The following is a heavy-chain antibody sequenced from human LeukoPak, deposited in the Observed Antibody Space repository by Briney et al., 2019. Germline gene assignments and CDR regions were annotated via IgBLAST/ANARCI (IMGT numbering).Heavy chain of an antibody. CDR2: MNPNSGNT. CDR1: GYTFTSYD. V-gene: IGHV1-8*03. D-gene: IGHD1-26*01. J-gene: IGHJ4*02. CDR3: ARGWELLYYFDY. Sequence: ASVKVSCKASGYTFTSYDINWVRQATGQGLEWMGWMNPNSGNTGYAQKFQGRVTITRNTSISTAYMELSSPRSEDTAVYYCARGWELLYYFDYWGQGTLVTVSS.